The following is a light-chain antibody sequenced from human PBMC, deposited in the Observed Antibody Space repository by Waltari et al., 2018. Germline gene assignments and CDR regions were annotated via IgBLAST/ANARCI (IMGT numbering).Light chain of an antibody. Sequence: DIQMTQSPSSLSASVGDKVTITCQASQSIRTYLAWYQQKPGKAPKPLIYKASNLEDGVPSRFSGSGSGTVFTLTISSLQPEDFASYSCQQYHSLPFTFGPGTKLDIK. CDR1: QSIRTY. CDR2: KAS. CDR3: QQYHSLPFT. V-gene: IGKV1-5*01. J-gene: IGKJ3*01.